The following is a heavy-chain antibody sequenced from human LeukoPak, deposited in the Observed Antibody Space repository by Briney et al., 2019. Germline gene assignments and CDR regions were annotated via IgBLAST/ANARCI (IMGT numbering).Heavy chain of an antibody. D-gene: IGHD2-2*01. J-gene: IGHJ4*02. V-gene: IGHV1-18*01. CDR3: EPLPYLRPYQVDY. Sequence: ASVKVSCKAAAYTFAICGIRWVRHAPGQGLEWMGWISLDSGNTGYAQRVKGRVTLTTDTSRSTAYIELRSLRSDDTAVYTCEPLPYLRPYQVDYWGQGTLVSISS. CDR1: AYTFAICG. CDR2: ISLDSGNT.